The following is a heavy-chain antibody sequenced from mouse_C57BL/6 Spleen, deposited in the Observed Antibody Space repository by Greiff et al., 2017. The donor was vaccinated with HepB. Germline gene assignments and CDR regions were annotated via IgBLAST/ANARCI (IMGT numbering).Heavy chain of an antibody. CDR1: GFTFSSYA. CDR2: ISSGGDYI. V-gene: IGHV5-9-1*02. J-gene: IGHJ4*01. CDR3: TREEILYAMDY. Sequence: EVKLVESGEGLVKPGGSLKLSCAASGFTFSSYAMSWVRQTPEKRLEWVAYISSGGDYIYYADTVKGRFTISRDNARNTLYLQMSSLKSEDTAMYYCTREEILYAMDYWGQGTSVTVSS.